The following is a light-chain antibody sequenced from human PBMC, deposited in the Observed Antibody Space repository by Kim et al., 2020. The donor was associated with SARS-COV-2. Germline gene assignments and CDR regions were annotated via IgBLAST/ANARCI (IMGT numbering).Light chain of an antibody. CDR3: QTWGTGGV. Sequence: QLVLTQSPSASASLGASVKLTCTLSSGHSSYAIAWHQQQPEKGPRFLMKVNSDGTNIKGDGIPDRFSGSSSGAERYLTISSLQSEDEADYYCQTWGTGGVFGGGTKLTVL. J-gene: IGLJ3*02. CDR1: SGHSSYA. V-gene: IGLV4-69*01. CDR2: VNSDGTN.